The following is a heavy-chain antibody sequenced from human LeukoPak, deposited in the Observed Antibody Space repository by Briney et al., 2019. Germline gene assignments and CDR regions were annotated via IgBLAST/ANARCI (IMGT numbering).Heavy chain of an antibody. CDR2: IYYSGST. V-gene: IGHV4-30-2*03. J-gene: IGHJ4*02. CDR3: ARHIRGGITIFGVVIGQVDY. Sequence: SQTLSLTCTVSGGSISSGGYYWSWIRQPPGKGLEWIGSIYYSGSTYYNPSLKSRVTISVDTSKNQFSLKLSSVTAADTAVYYCARHIRGGITIFGVVIGQVDYWGQGTLVTVSS. CDR1: GGSISSGGYY. D-gene: IGHD3-3*01.